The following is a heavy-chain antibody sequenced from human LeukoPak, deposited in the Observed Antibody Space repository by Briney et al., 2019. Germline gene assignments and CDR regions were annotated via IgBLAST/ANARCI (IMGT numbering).Heavy chain of an antibody. J-gene: IGHJ5*02. CDR1: GYTFTSYG. Sequence: GASVKVSCKASGYTFTSYGISWVRQAPGQGLEWMGWISAYNGNTNYAQKLQGRVTMTTDTSTSTAYMELRSLRSDDTAVYYCARAPRVSVTYYDFWSGSMPLNWFDPWGQGTLVTVSS. CDR2: ISAYNGNT. V-gene: IGHV1-18*01. CDR3: ARAPRVSVTYYDFWSGSMPLNWFDP. D-gene: IGHD3-3*01.